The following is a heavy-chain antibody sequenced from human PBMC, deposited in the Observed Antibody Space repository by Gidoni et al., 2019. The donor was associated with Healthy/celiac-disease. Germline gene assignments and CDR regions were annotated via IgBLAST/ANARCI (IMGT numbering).Heavy chain of an antibody. Sequence: QLQLQESGPGLVKPSETLSLTCTVSGGSISSSSYYWGWIRQPPGKGLEWIGSIYYSGSTYYNPSLKSRVTISVDTSKNQFSLKLSSVTAADTAVYYCARGNNGGNSLGWFDPWGQGTLVTVSS. D-gene: IGHD2-21*02. CDR2: IYYSGST. J-gene: IGHJ5*02. CDR3: ARGNNGGNSLGWFDP. CDR1: GGSISSSSYY. V-gene: IGHV4-39*01.